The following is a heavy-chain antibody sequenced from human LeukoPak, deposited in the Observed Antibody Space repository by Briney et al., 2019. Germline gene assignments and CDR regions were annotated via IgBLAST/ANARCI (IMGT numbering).Heavy chain of an antibody. J-gene: IGHJ4*02. V-gene: IGHV3-15*01. CDR3: IVGGSYYTY. Sequence: GGSLRLSCAASGFTLSSYAMSWVRQAPGKGLEWVGRIKSKAAGGTTDYAAPVQGRFTISRDDSENTRYLQMNSLKTEDAAVYYCIVGGSYYTYWGQGTLVTVSS. CDR2: IKSKAAGGTT. CDR1: GFTLSSYA. D-gene: IGHD3-10*01.